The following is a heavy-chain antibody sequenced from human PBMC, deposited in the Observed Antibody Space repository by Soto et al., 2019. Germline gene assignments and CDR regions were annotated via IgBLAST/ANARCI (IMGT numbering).Heavy chain of an antibody. CDR3: AGYGYIYGYPRGKKIVP. D-gene: IGHD5-18*01. J-gene: IGHJ5*02. Sequence: SETLSHTCAVYGGSFSGYYWSWIRQPPGKGLEWIGEINHSGSTNYNPSLKSRVTIPVDTSKNQFSLKLSSVTAADTAVYYCAGYGYIYGYPRGKKIVPWGPAPLVTVS. CDR2: INHSGST. V-gene: IGHV4-34*01. CDR1: GGSFSGYY.